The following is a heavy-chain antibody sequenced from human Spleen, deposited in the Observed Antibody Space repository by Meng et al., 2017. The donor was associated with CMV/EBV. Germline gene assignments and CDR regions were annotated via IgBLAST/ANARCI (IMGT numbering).Heavy chain of an antibody. CDR3: ARSKWFGVPFDY. CDR2: ISYDGSNK. V-gene: IGHV3-30-3*01. D-gene: IGHD3-10*01. Sequence: QVQLVESGGGVVQPGRSLRFSCAASGFTFSSYAMHWVRQAPGKGLEWVAVISYDGSNKYYADSVKGRFTISRDNSKNTLYLQMNSLRAEDTAVYYCARSKWFGVPFDYWGQGPLGTVAS. J-gene: IGHJ4*02. CDR1: GFTFSSYA.